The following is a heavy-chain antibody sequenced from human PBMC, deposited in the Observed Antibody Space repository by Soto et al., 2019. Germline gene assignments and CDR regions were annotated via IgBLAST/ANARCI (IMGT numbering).Heavy chain of an antibody. CDR3: ARGLRIQLWFFGY. J-gene: IGHJ4*02. CDR2: ISSSGSTI. Sequence: GWSLRLSCSASVFTFSSYEMNWFRQAPGKGLEWVSYISSSGSTIYYADSVKGRFTISRDNAKNSLYLQMNSLRAEDTAVYYCARGLRIQLWFFGYWGQGTLVTVSS. CDR1: VFTFSSYE. D-gene: IGHD5-18*01. V-gene: IGHV3-48*03.